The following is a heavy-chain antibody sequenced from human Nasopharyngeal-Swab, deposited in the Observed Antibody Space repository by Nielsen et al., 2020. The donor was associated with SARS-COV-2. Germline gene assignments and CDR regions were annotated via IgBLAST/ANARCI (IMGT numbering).Heavy chain of an antibody. D-gene: IGHD3-16*02. CDR3: ARAPSSFQFFFRERGEAFDV. Sequence: SQTLSLTCGVHGGSFSGHYWSWIRQTPEKGLQWIGEINDRGNMDHNPSLKSRVTMSVDTSKNQFSLRLSSVTAADTAVYYCARAPSSFQFFFRERGEAFDVWGQGTTVIVSS. V-gene: IGHV4-34*09. J-gene: IGHJ3*01. CDR1: GGSFSGHY. CDR2: INDRGNM.